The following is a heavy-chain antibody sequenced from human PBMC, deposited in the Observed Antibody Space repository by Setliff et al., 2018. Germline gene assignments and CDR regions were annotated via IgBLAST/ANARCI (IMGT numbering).Heavy chain of an antibody. J-gene: IGHJ5*02. V-gene: IGHV4-61*02. CDR1: GGSISSGIYY. D-gene: IGHD6-19*01. CDR3: ARTRGSSGWLNWFDP. Sequence: KASETLSLTCTVSGGSISSGIYYWSWIRQPAGKGLEWIGRIYTSGSTNYNPSLKSRVTISVDTSKNQFSLKLSSVTAADTAVYYCARTRGSSGWLNWFDPWGQGTLVTVSS. CDR2: IYTSGST.